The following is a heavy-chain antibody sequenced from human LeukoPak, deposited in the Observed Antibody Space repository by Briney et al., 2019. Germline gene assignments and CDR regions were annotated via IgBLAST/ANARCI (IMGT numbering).Heavy chain of an antibody. CDR3: ARGYYGDYNAPVDY. V-gene: IGHV1-69*01. J-gene: IGHJ4*02. D-gene: IGHD4-17*01. CDR1: GGTFSSYA. CDR2: IIPIFGTA. Sequence: ASATVSCKASGGTFSSYAISWVRQAPGQGLEWMGGIIPIFGTANYAQKFQGRVTITADESTSTAYMELSSLRSEDTAVYYCARGYYGDYNAPVDYWGQGTLVTVSS.